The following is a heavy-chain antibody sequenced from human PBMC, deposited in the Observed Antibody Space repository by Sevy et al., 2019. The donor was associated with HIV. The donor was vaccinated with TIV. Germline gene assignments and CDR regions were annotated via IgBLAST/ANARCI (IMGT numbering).Heavy chain of an antibody. D-gene: IGHD2-2*01. V-gene: IGHV3-21*01. J-gene: IGHJ4*02. CDR1: GFXFNNYY. CDR3: ARDGGCTSTXCLLXFDX. CDR2: ISSSXTYI. Sequence: GGSLRLSCAASGFXFNNYYMXXVRQAPGKGLEWXSSISSSXTYIYYADSVKGRFTISRDNAKNSLYLQMNSLRAEDTAVYYCARDGGCTSTXCLLXFDXXGXXTLVTVSS.